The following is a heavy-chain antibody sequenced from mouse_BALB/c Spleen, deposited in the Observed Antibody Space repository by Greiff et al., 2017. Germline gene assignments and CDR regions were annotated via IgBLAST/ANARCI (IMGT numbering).Heavy chain of an antibody. CDR1: GFTFSSYA. D-gene: IGHD4-1*01. V-gene: IGHV5-9-3*01. CDR2: ISSGGSYT. CDR3: ARERELGRAMDY. J-gene: IGHJ4*01. Sequence: EVQLVESGGGLVKPGGSLKLSCAASGFTFSSYAMSWVRQTPGKRLEWVATISSGGSYTYYPDSVKGRFTISRDNAKNTLYLQMSSLRSEDTAMYYCARERELGRAMDYWGQGTSVTVSS.